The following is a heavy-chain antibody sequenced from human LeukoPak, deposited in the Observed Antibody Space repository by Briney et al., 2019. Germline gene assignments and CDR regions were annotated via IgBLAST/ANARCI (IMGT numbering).Heavy chain of an antibody. D-gene: IGHD3-10*01. Sequence: GESLRLSCAASGFTFAADAMSWVRQAPGKGLEWVSGITGNGGYNTYYAESVKGRFIISRDDSKNTLYLQMNSLRAEDTAVYYCAKGGRVAAIYYMDVWGKGTTVTVSS. CDR3: AKGGRVAAIYYMDV. V-gene: IGHV3-23*01. CDR2: ITGNGGYNT. CDR1: GFTFAADA. J-gene: IGHJ6*03.